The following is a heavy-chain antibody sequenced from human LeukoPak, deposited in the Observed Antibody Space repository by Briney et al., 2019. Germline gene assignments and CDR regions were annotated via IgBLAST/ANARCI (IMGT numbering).Heavy chain of an antibody. Sequence: SETLSLTCTVSGGSISTYYWSWIRQPAGKGLEWIGRIYTSGSTNYNPSLKSRVTMSVDTSKNQFSLKVSSVTAADTAVYYCARERDYGDFDYWGQGTLVTVSS. CDR1: GGSISTYY. J-gene: IGHJ4*02. CDR2: IYTSGST. D-gene: IGHD4-17*01. CDR3: ARERDYGDFDY. V-gene: IGHV4-4*07.